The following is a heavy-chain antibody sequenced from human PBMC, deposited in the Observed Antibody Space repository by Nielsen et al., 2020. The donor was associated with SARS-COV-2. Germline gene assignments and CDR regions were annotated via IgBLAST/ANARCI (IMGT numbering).Heavy chain of an antibody. CDR3: ANQRGRTR. Sequence: GESLKISCAASGFTFSSYAMSWVRQAPGKGLEWVSAISGSGGSTYYADSVKGRFTISRDNSKNTLYLQMNSLRAEDTAVYYCANQRGRTRGGQGTLVTVSS. CDR1: GFTFSSYA. J-gene: IGHJ4*02. V-gene: IGHV3-23*01. CDR2: ISGSGGST.